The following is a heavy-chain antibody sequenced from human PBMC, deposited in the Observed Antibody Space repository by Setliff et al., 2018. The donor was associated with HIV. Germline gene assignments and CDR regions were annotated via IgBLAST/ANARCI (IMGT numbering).Heavy chain of an antibody. CDR3: ARDSPGYCSGGSCYWFDP. CDR1: VGTFSSYA. D-gene: IGHD2-15*01. J-gene: IGHJ5*02. CDR2: IIPIFGTT. V-gene: IGHV1-69*05. Sequence: GASVKVSCKASVGTFSSYAFSLVRQAPGPGLEWMGGIIPIFGTTNYAQKVQGRVTITKDESTRTAYIELSSLRSEDTSVYYCARDSPGYCSGGSCYWFDPWGQGTLVTVSS.